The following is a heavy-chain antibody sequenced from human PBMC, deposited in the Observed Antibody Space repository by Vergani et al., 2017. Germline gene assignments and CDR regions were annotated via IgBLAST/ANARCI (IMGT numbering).Heavy chain of an antibody. CDR1: GFTFSDYY. J-gene: IGHJ4*02. CDR2: ISSSGSTI. CDR3: ASQWIAAAGNFDN. D-gene: IGHD6-13*01. Sequence: VQLVESGGGLVKPGGSLRLSCAASGFTFSDYYMSWIRQAPGKGRGWVSYISSSGSTIYYADSVKGRFTISRDNAKNSLYLQMNSLRAEDTAVYYCASQWIAAAGNFDNWGQGTLVTVSS. V-gene: IGHV3-11*01.